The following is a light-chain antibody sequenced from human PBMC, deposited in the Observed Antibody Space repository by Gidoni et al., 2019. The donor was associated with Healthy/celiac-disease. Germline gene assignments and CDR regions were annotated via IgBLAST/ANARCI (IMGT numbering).Light chain of an antibody. J-gene: IGKJ5*01. Sequence: DIQMTQSPSSLSASVGDRVTITYRASQSISSYLNWYQQKPGKAPKLLIYAASSLQSGVPSRYSGSESGTDCTLTISSLQPEDFATYNCQQSYSTPSITFGQGTRLEIK. CDR3: QQSYSTPSIT. V-gene: IGKV1-39*01. CDR2: AAS. CDR1: QSISSY.